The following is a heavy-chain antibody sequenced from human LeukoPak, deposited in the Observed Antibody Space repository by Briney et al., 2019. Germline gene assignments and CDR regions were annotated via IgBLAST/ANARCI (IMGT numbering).Heavy chain of an antibody. V-gene: IGHV5-10-1*01. CDR3: ARPAYYDILTGSWDYYGMDV. Sequence: HGESLKISCKGSGYSFTSYWISWVRQVPGKGLEWMGRIDPSDSYTNYSPSFQGHVTISADKSISTAYLQWSSLKASDTAMYYCARPAYYDILTGSWDYYGMDVWGKGTTVTVSS. D-gene: IGHD3-9*01. CDR1: GYSFTSYW. CDR2: IDPSDSYT. J-gene: IGHJ6*04.